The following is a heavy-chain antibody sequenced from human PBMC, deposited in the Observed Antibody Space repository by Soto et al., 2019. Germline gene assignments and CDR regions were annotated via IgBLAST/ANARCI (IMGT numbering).Heavy chain of an antibody. CDR2: IDWDDDK. Sequence: SGPTLVNPTQTLTLTCTFSGFSLSTSGMCVSWIRQPPGKALEWLALIDWDDDKYYSTSLKTRLTISKDTSKNQVVLTMTNMDPVDTATYYCARIRAARRGENYYHGMDVWGQGTTVTVSS. V-gene: IGHV2-70*01. D-gene: IGHD6-6*01. CDR1: GFSLSTSGMC. CDR3: ARIRAARRGENYYHGMDV. J-gene: IGHJ6*02.